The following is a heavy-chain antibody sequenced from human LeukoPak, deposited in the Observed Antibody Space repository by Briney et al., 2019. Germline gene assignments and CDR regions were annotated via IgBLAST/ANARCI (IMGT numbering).Heavy chain of an antibody. CDR3: ASGQGLYDISDYFFGHFDH. V-gene: IGHV3-23*01. D-gene: IGHD3-22*01. J-gene: IGHJ4*02. CDR2: ISGTGGTI. Sequence: PGGSLRLSCGASGFTFSSYAMSWVRQTPGKGLEWVSAISGTGGTIYYADSVKGRFTVSRDNSKNTLYLQMNSLRGEDTAVYYCASGQGLYDISDYFFGHFDHWGQGTLVTVSS. CDR1: GFTFSSYA.